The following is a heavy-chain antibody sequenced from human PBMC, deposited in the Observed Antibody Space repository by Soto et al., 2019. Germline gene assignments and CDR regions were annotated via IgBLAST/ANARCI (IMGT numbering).Heavy chain of an antibody. CDR2: IKSKTDGGTT. CDR3: TTDQVFGVVGLGY. D-gene: IGHD3-3*01. V-gene: IGHV3-15*07. CDR1: GFTFSNAW. Sequence: PGGSLRLSCAASGFTFSNAWMNWVRQAPGKGLEWVGRIKSKTDGGTTDYAAPVKGRFTISRDDSKNTLYLQMNSLRTEDTAVYYCTTDQVFGVVGLGYWGQGPLVTAPQ. J-gene: IGHJ4*02.